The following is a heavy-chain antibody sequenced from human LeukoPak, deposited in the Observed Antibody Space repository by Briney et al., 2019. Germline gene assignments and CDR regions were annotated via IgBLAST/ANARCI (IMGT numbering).Heavy chain of an antibody. CDR1: GGSISSSSYY. CDR3: ARVQTGDLGYYDSSGYHDY. V-gene: IGHV4-61*01. J-gene: IGHJ4*02. D-gene: IGHD3-22*01. CDR2: IYYSGST. Sequence: PSETLSLTCTVSGGSISSSSYYWSWIRQPPGKGLEWIGYIYYSGSTNYNPSLKSRVTISVDTSKNQFSLKLSSVTAADTAVYYCARVQTGDLGYYDSSGYHDYWGQGTLVTVSS.